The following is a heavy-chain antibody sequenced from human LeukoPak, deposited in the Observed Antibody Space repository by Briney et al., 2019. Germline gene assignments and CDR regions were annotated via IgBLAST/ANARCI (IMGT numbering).Heavy chain of an antibody. J-gene: IGHJ4*02. V-gene: IGHV1-46*01. Sequence: ASVKGSLKGSRYTFTIYNMHWVRQSPGHGLEWMGIINPSGGSTSYAQKFQGRITLTTDTSTTTIYMELSSLRSEDTAVYYCARVQNPDSSNWCFGCWGQGTLVTVSS. D-gene: IGHD6-13*01. CDR1: RYTFTIYN. CDR2: INPSGGST. CDR3: ARVQNPDSSNWCFGC.